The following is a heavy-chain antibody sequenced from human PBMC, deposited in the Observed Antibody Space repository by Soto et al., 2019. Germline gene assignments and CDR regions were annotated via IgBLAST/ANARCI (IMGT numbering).Heavy chain of an antibody. Sequence: QVQLVQSGADVQRPGSSVRVSCKASGDTFNFYSMNWVRQAPGQGLQWMGRINHSLSMSYYVPRFQGRVTMTADKSTSTAYMELSSLRSEYTAMYYCATIYGSGYRAFDPWGQGALVTVSS. D-gene: IGHD3-10*01. V-gene: IGHV1-69*04. CDR1: GDTFNFYS. CDR2: INHSLSMS. J-gene: IGHJ5*02. CDR3: ATIYGSGYRAFDP.